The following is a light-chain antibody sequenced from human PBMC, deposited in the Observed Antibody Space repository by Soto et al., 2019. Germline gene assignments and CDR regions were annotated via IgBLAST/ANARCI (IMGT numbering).Light chain of an antibody. CDR3: QQRGNWLLT. CDR1: QYINTR. V-gene: IGKV3-11*01. CDR2: QTS. J-gene: IGKJ3*01. Sequence: QSHATLSASPGDRVTLSCRASQYINTRLAWYQHRPGQAPRLLIYQTSIRAAGIPDRFSGSGSGTDFTLTISSLEPEDFAVYYCQQRGNWLLTFGGVSIVDIK.